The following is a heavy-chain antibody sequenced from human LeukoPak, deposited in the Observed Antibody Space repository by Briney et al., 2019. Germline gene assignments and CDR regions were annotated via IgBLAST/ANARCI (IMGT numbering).Heavy chain of an antibody. D-gene: IGHD3-10*01. CDR1: GYTFTSYY. V-gene: IGHV1-46*01. J-gene: IGHJ4*02. CDR2: INPNGGGT. CDR3: ARVGSVWPDY. Sequence: ASVKVSCKASGYTFTSYYIHWVRQAPGQGLEWMGIINPNGGGTRYADNFQGRVTMTSDTSGSIVYMELSSLRSEDTAVYYCARVGSVWPDYWGQGTLVTVSS.